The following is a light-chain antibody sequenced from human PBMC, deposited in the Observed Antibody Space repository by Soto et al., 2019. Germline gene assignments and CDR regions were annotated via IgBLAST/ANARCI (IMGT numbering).Light chain of an antibody. CDR3: LQYHKGWG. Sequence: KVLKNSAATLSVYPGGSGILSFRASQSVNSKLAWCQQKPGRAPRLLIYGASTRATGIPARFSGSGSGTEFTLTIRSLQSEDFTVCSCLQYHKGWGFGEGTKVDIK. CDR1: QSVNSK. J-gene: IGKJ1*01. CDR2: GAS. V-gene: IGKV3-15*01.